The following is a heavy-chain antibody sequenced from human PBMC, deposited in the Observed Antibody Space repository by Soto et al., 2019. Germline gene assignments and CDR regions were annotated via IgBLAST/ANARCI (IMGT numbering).Heavy chain of an antibody. CDR3: ARVVRAPDNYYDRSGGMDV. Sequence: ASVKVSCKASGYTFTSYYMHWVRQAPGQGLEWMGIINPSGGSTSYAQKFQGRVTMTRDTSTSTVYMELSSLRSEDTAVYYCARVVRAPDNYYDRSGGMDVWGQGTTVTVSS. D-gene: IGHD3-22*01. CDR2: INPSGGST. CDR1: GYTFTSYY. J-gene: IGHJ6*02. V-gene: IGHV1-46*01.